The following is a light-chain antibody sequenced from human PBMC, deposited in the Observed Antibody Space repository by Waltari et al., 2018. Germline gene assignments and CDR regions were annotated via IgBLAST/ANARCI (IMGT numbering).Light chain of an antibody. CDR2: GAS. CDR1: QRVNNY. J-gene: IGKJ4*01. V-gene: IGKV3-11*01. Sequence: DIVLTQSPATLSLSPGERATLSCRASQRVNNYLAWYQQKPGQAPRLLIYGASNRATGIPARFSGSGSGTDFTLTISTLEPEDFAVYYCQQRRNWPLTFGGGTKVEIK. CDR3: QQRRNWPLT.